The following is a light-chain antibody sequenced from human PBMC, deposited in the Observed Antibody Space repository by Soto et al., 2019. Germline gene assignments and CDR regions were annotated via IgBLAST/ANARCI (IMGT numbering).Light chain of an antibody. CDR3: QQYNNWPRP. Sequence: TQYPGTLSLSPGDRATLSCRASQTISSTYLAWYQQKPGQAPRLLIYAASTRATGIPDRFSGSGSGTEFTLTISSLQSEDFAVYYCQQYNNWPRPFGQGTKVDIK. CDR2: AAS. CDR1: QTISSTY. V-gene: IGKV3D-15*01. J-gene: IGKJ1*01.